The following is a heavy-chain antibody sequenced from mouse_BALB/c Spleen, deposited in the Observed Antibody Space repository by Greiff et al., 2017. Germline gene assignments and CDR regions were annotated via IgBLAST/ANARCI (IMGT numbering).Heavy chain of an antibody. CDR2: IWAGGST. D-gene: IGHD1-1*01. CDR3: TRDQLRRFAY. CDR1: GFSLTSYG. V-gene: IGHV2-9*02. J-gene: IGHJ3*01. Sequence: VQLQPSGPGLVAPSQSLSNTCPVSGFSLTSYGVRRVRQPPGKGLEWLGVIWAGGSTNYNSALMSRLSISKDNSKSQVFLKMSSLQTDDTAMYYCTRDQLRRFAYWGQGTLVTVSA.